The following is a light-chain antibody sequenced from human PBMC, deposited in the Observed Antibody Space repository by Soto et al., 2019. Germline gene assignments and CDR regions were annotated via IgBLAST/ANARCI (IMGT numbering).Light chain of an antibody. V-gene: IGKV3-20*01. CDR2: GAS. CDR1: QSVSSSY. Sequence: EIVLTQSPGTLSLSPWERATLSCRASQSVSSSYLAWYQQKPGQAPRLLIYGASSRATGIPDRFSGSGSGTDFPLTISRPEPEDFAVYYCQRYGSSPMYTFGQGTNLEIK. CDR3: QRYGSSPMYT. J-gene: IGKJ2*01.